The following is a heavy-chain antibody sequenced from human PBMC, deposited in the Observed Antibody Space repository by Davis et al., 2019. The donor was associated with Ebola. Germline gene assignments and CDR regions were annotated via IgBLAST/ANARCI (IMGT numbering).Heavy chain of an antibody. CDR1: GFTFSSYA. J-gene: IGHJ4*02. CDR2: ISYDGSNK. D-gene: IGHD4-17*01. V-gene: IGHV3-30-3*01. CDR3: ARGGPHYGDSDY. Sequence: GESLKISCAASGFTFSSYAMHWVRQAPGKGLEWVAVISYDGSNKYYADSVKGRFTISRDNAKNSLYLQMNSLRAEDTAVYYCARGGPHYGDSDYWGQGTLVTVSS.